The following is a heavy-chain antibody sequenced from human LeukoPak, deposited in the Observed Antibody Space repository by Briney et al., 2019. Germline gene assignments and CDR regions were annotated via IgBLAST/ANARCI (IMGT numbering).Heavy chain of an antibody. CDR1: GFIFSDYG. D-gene: IGHD2-15*01. V-gene: IGHV3-30*02. CDR2: IRFDGSNK. J-gene: IGHJ5*02. CDR3: ARDRDCSGGSCYSGSIDP. Sequence: GGSLRLSCAASGFIFSDYGIHWVRQAPGKGLEWVAFIRFDGSNKYYADSVKGRFTISRDNSKNTLFLQMNGLRTDDTAVYFCARDRDCSGGSCYSGSIDPWGQGTLVIVSS.